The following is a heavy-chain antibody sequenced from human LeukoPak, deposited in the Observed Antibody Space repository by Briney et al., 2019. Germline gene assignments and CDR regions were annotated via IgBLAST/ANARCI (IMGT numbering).Heavy chain of an antibody. V-gene: IGHV5-51*01. CDR1: GYSITSHW. J-gene: IGHJ5*01. CDR3: ARYSVVDLISGGWFDS. Sequence: GESLKISCMAAGYSITSHWIGWVRQMSGRGVGWRAILYPVKPDIRYDPSFQDQVTILADNSINNAYMQWSRLRASDSAMYYCARYSVVDLISGGWFDSWGQGTLVTVSS. D-gene: IGHD2-15*01. CDR2: LYPVKPDI.